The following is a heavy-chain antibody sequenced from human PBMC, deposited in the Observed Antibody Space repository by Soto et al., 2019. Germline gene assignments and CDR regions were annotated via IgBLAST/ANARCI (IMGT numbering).Heavy chain of an antibody. Sequence: ESGGGVVQPGSSLRLSCTASGFTFRSHGMHWVRQAPGKGLEWVTVIWYDGSREYYVDSVKGRFTISRDNSKNTVYLQMNSLRAEDTAVYYCARAEKQWHLDYWGQGTLVTVSS. J-gene: IGHJ4*02. V-gene: IGHV3-33*01. CDR2: IWYDGSRE. CDR1: GFTFRSHG. CDR3: ARAEKQWHLDY. D-gene: IGHD2-8*01.